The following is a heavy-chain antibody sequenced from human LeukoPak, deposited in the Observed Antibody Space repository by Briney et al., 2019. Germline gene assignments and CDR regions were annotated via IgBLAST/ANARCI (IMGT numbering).Heavy chain of an antibody. D-gene: IGHD3-10*01. CDR1: GGTFSSYA. CDR2: IIPIFGTA. Sequence: GSSVKVSCKASGGTFSSYAISWVRQAPGQGLEWMGGIIPIFGTANYAQKFQGRVTITADESTSTAYMELSSLRSADTAVYYCARAHYYGSGSPITFDYWGQGTLVTVSS. CDR3: ARAHYYGSGSPITFDY. V-gene: IGHV1-69*01. J-gene: IGHJ4*02.